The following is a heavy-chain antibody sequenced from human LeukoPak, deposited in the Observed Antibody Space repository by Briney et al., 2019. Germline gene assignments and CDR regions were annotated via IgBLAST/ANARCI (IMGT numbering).Heavy chain of an antibody. V-gene: IGHV1-18*01. CDR2: ISAYNGNT. CDR3: ARDSYDSSATKYYYYGMDV. D-gene: IGHD3-22*01. Sequence: ASVKVSCKASGYTFTSYGISWVRQAPGQGLEWMGWISAYNGNTNYAQKLQGRVTMTTDTSTSTAYMELRSLRSDDTAVYYCARDSYDSSATKYYYYGMDVWGQGTTVTVSS. J-gene: IGHJ6*02. CDR1: GYTFTSYG.